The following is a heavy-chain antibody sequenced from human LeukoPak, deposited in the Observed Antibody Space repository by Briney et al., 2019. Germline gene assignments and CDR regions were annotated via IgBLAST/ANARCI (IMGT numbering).Heavy chain of an antibody. D-gene: IGHD2-2*01. CDR3: ARHYTNVPAATMFPGL. CDR1: GFTFSSYW. V-gene: IGHV3-74*01. CDR2: INSDGSST. J-gene: IGHJ4*02. Sequence: GGSLRLSCAASGFTFSSYWMHWVRQAPGKGLVWVSRINSDGSSTSYADSVKGRFTISRDNAKNTLYLQMNSLRAEDTAVYYCARHYTNVPAATMFPGLWGQGTLVTVSS.